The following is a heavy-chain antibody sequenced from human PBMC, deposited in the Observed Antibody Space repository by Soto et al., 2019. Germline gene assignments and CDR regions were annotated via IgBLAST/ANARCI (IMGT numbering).Heavy chain of an antibody. CDR3: ARLKGTRYFDF. D-gene: IGHD3-10*01. CDR1: GAANTTGGYS. Sequence: NPSETLSLTCAVSGAANTTGGYSWSWMRQPPGNGLQWIGYMYHTGSANYNPSLKGRVTTSFDTSTNDFSLKLNSVTAADTAVYFCARLKGTRYFDFWGPGLLVTVSS. V-gene: IGHV4-30-2*01. J-gene: IGHJ4*02. CDR2: MYHTGSA.